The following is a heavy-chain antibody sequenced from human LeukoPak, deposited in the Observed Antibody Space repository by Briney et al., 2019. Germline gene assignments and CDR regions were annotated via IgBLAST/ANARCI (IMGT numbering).Heavy chain of an antibody. J-gene: IGHJ4*02. D-gene: IGHD3-3*01. V-gene: IGHV4-59*01. CDR3: ARGGVPGGFYGSFDY. Sequence: SETLSLTCSVSGGSISSLYWSWMRQPPGRGLEWIGYIYYSGSTNHNPSLQSRVTISVDTSKNQFSLKLNSVTAADTAVYYCARGGVPGGFYGSFDYWGQGTLVSVSS. CDR2: IYYSGST. CDR1: GGSISSLY.